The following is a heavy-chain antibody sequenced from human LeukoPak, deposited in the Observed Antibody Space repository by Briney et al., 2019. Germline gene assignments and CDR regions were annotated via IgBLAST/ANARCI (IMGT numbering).Heavy chain of an antibody. CDR2: IIPIFGTA. D-gene: IGHD6-19*01. V-gene: IGHV1-69*05. CDR3: ARSGSSGWYREFDY. J-gene: IGHJ4*02. CDR1: GGTFSSYA. Sequence: SVKVSCKASGGTFSSYAISWVRQAPGQGLEWMGRIIPIFGTATYAQQFLGRVTTTTDESTNTAYMELSSLRSEDTAVYYCARSGSSGWYREFDYWGQGNLVTVSS.